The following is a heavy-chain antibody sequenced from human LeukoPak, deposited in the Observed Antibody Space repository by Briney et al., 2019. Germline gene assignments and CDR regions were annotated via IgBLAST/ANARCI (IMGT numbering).Heavy chain of an antibody. D-gene: IGHD6-19*01. CDR2: ISGSGGST. J-gene: IGHJ4*02. Sequence: GGSLRLSCAASGFTFSNFAMNWVRQAPGKGLEWVSTISGSGGSTYYADSVKGRFTIPRDNSKNTLYLQINSLRAEDTAVYYCAKMVHTEQWLVPFDYWGQGTLVTVSS. CDR1: GFTFSNFA. V-gene: IGHV3-23*01. CDR3: AKMVHTEQWLVPFDY.